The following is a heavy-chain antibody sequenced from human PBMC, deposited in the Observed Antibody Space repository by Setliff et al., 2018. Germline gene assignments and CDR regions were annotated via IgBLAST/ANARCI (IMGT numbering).Heavy chain of an antibody. CDR3: ARDGYGDDWNTFVDVYYYYMDV. CDR2: IYRDGNT. J-gene: IGHJ6*03. CDR1: GYSINSGYY. V-gene: IGHV4-38-2*02. Sequence: SETLSLTCAVSGYSINSGYYWGWIRQSPGKGLEWIGSIYRDGNTYYNPSLRSRVAISVDTSKDQFSLNLSSVTAADTAVYYCARDGYGDDWNTFVDVYYYYMDVWGKGTTVTSP. D-gene: IGHD5-18*01.